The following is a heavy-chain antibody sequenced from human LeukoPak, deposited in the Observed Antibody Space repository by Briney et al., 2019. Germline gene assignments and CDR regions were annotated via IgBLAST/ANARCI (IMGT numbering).Heavy chain of an antibody. Sequence: PGGPLRLSCAASGFTYSCYAMSWVRQAPGKGLEWVSAISGSGGSTYYADSVKGRFTISRDNSKNTLYLQMNSLRADATAVYYCAKAAQGRTIVEVVTEFDPWGQGTLVTVSS. CDR1: GFTYSCYA. J-gene: IGHJ5*02. CDR2: ISGSGGST. D-gene: IGHD3-3*01. CDR3: AKAAQGRTIVEVVTEFDP. V-gene: IGHV3-23*01.